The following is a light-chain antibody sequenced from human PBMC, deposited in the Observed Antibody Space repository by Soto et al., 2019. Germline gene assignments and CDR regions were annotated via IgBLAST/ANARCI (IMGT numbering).Light chain of an antibody. CDR3: FSYTSSGTYV. J-gene: IGLJ1*01. CDR1: SSDVGNYKY. Sequence: QSVLTQPASVCGSPGQSITIYCTGTSSDVGNYKYVSWYQQHPGKAPKLMIYEVSNRPSGVSNRFSGSKSGNTASLTISGLQAEDETDYYCFSYTSSGTYVFGTGTKVTVL. CDR2: EVS. V-gene: IGLV2-14*01.